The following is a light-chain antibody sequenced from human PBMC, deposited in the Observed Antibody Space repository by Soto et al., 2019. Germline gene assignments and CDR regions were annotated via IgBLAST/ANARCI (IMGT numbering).Light chain of an antibody. CDR2: GAS. CDR1: QSISSSY. V-gene: IGKV3-20*01. J-gene: IGKJ1*01. Sequence: EIVLTQSPGTLSLSPGKIATLSCRASQSISSSYLAWYQQRPGQAPRLIIYGASSRATGIPDRFSGSWSGTEFTLTISRLEPEDVAVYYCQQYGSSSWTFGQGTKVDIK. CDR3: QQYGSSSWT.